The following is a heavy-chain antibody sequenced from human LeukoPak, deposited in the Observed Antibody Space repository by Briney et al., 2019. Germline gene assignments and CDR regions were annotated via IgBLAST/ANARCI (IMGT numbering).Heavy chain of an antibody. V-gene: IGHV3-23*01. D-gene: IGHD6-13*01. CDR2: ISGSGGSK. CDR1: GFTFSSYA. CDR3: AKGTYSSPPPGYFDY. Sequence: GGSLRLSCAASGFTFSSYAMSWVRQAPGKGLEWVSGISGSGGSKYYADSVEGRFTISRDNSKNTLYLQMNSLRAEDTAVYYCAKGTYSSPPPGYFDYWGQGTLVIVSS. J-gene: IGHJ4*02.